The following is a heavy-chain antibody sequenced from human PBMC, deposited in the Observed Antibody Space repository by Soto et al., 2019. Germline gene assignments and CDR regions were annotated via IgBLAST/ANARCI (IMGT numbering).Heavy chain of an antibody. D-gene: IGHD2-8*01. Sequence: SETLSLTCAVYGGSFSGYYWSWIRQPPGKGLEWIGEINHSGSTNYNPSLKSRVTISVDTSKNQFSLKLSSVTAADTAVYYCARECIVPDVYFDYWGQGTLVTVSS. CDR2: INHSGST. CDR1: GGSFSGYY. J-gene: IGHJ4*02. V-gene: IGHV4-34*01. CDR3: ARECIVPDVYFDY.